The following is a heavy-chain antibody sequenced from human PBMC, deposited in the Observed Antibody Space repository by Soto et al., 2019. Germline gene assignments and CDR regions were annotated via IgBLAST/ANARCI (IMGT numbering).Heavy chain of an antibody. D-gene: IGHD6-13*01. J-gene: IGHJ4*02. CDR1: GFTVSSNY. Sequence: EVQLVESGGGLIQPGGSLRLSCAASGFTVSSNYMSWVRQAPGKGLEWVSVIYRGGGTYYADSVKGRFTISRDNSKNMLYIQMNSLRAEDTAVYYCARSGYTSSWTGYCFDYWGQGTLVTVSS. CDR2: IYRGGGT. CDR3: ARSGYTSSWTGYCFDY. V-gene: IGHV3-53*01.